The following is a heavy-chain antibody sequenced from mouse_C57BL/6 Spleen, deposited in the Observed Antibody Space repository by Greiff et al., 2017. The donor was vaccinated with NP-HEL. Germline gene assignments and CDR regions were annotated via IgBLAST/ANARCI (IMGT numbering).Heavy chain of an antibody. CDR2: FHPYNDDT. J-gene: IGHJ4*01. Sequence: VQRVESGAELVKPGASVKMSCKASGYTFTTYPIEWMKQNHGKSLEWIGNFHPYNDDTTYNEKFKGKATLTVEKSSSTVYLELSRLTSDDSAVYYCARRAYDSNYAMDYWGQGTSVTVSS. CDR3: ARRAYDSNYAMDY. D-gene: IGHD2-3*01. CDR1: GYTFTTYP. V-gene: IGHV1-47*01.